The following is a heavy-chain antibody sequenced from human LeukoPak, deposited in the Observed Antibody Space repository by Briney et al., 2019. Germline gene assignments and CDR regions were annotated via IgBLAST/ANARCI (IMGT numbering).Heavy chain of an antibody. D-gene: IGHD4-23*01. CDR2: INHSGST. V-gene: IGHV4-34*01. CDR3: ARGVKTTVVTPSQYYFDY. Sequence: SETLSLTCAVYGGSFSGYYWSWIRQPPGKGLEWIGEINHSGSTNYNPSLKSRVTISVDTSKNQFSLKLSSVTAADTAVYYCARGVKTTVVTPSQYYFDYWGQGTLVTVSS. CDR1: GGSFSGYY. J-gene: IGHJ4*02.